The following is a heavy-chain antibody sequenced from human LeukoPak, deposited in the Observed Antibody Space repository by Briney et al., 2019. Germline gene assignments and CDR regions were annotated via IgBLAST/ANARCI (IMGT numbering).Heavy chain of an antibody. CDR3: ARDFRAFGGSIFGY. CDR1: GYTFTSYY. J-gene: IGHJ4*02. D-gene: IGHD1-26*01. V-gene: IGHV1-46*01. Sequence: ASVKDSCKASGYTFTSYYMHWVPPAPGQRLEWMGIINTSGGSTSYEQEFQGRVTTTRSKSTSQVYMEVTRPMSKATAVYYCARDFRAFGGSIFGYWGQGTLVTVSS. CDR2: INTSGGST.